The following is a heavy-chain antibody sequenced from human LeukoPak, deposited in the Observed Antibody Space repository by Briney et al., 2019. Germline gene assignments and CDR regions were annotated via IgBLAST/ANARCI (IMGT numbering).Heavy chain of an antibody. D-gene: IGHD3-3*01. J-gene: IGHJ4*02. Sequence: GGSLRLSCAASGFTFSSYAMHWVRQAPGKGLEWVAVISYDGSNKYYADSVKGRFTISRDNSKNTLYLQMNSLRAEDTAVYYCARVRSGFISTYYFDYWGQGSLVTVYS. CDR1: GFTFSSYA. CDR2: ISYDGSNK. CDR3: ARVRSGFISTYYFDY. V-gene: IGHV3-30-3*01.